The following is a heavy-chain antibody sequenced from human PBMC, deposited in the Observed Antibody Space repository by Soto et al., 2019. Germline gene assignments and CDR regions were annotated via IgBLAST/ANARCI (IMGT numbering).Heavy chain of an antibody. CDR1: GFTFRSYV. CDR3: ARFRSCIGWDF. CDR2: ISGSGGNR. Sequence: EVQVLESGGGLEQPGGSLRLSCAASGFTFRSYVRSWGRQAPGKGLEWVSSISGSGGNRYYADSVKGRLTISRDNSNNTVYLQVDSLRAEDTAIYYCARFRSCIGWDFWGQGTLVTVSS. V-gene: IGHV3-23*01. D-gene: IGHD2-15*01. J-gene: IGHJ4*02.